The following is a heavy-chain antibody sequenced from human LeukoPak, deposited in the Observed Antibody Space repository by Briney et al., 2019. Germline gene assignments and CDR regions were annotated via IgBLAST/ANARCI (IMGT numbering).Heavy chain of an antibody. D-gene: IGHD2-15*01. CDR3: AKETVVVVAATPDAFDI. V-gene: IGHV3-23*01. CDR2: IGGSGGST. J-gene: IGHJ3*02. Sequence: PGGSLRLSCAASGFTFSSYAMSWVRQAPGKGLEWVSGIGGSGGSTHYADSVKDRFTISRDSSKNTLYLQMNSLRAEDTAVYYCAKETVVVVAATPDAFDIWGQGTMVTVSS. CDR1: GFTFSSYA.